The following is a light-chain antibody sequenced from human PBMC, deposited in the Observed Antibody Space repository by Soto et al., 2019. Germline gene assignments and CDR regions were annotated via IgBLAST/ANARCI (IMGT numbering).Light chain of an antibody. J-gene: IGLJ2*01. CDR1: STDVGAYNY. CDR3: SSYAGSNNFVA. Sequence: QSVLTQPPSASRSPGQSVTISCTGTSTDVGAYNYVSWYQQHPGRAPKLLIYEVDKRPSGVPDRFSGAKSGNTASLTVSGLQAEDEADYYCSSYAGSNNFVAFGGGTKLTVL. V-gene: IGLV2-8*01. CDR2: EVD.